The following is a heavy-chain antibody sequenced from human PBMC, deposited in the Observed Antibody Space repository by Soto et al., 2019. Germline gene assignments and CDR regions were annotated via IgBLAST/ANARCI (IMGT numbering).Heavy chain of an antibody. D-gene: IGHD3-22*01. V-gene: IGHV3-53*01. CDR1: EFSVKINY. J-gene: IGHJ3*01. CDR2: TSPAGTT. Sequence: PGGSLRLSCAASEFSVKINYINRVRQAPGKGLEWVSVTSPAGTTYYAASLKFRLSVSRDESNNTVSLQRTSLTADDTAVYYFRAWLVVQIFDVCGPGTVVTVS. CDR3: RAWLVVQIFDV.